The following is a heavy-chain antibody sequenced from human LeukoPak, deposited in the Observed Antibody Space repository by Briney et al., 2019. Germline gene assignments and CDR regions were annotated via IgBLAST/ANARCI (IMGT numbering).Heavy chain of an antibody. CDR1: GGSISSYY. Sequence: SETLSLTCTVSGGSISSYYWSWIRQPPGKGLEWIGYIDYSGSTNYNPSLKSRVTISVDTSKNQFSLKLSSVTAADTAVYYCAYSYGSVYYYGMDVWGQGTTVTVSS. V-gene: IGHV4-59*08. CDR2: IDYSGST. J-gene: IGHJ6*02. CDR3: AYSYGSVYYYGMDV. D-gene: IGHD5-18*01.